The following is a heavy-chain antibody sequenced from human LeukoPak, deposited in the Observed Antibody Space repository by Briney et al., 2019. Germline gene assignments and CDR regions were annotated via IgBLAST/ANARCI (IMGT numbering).Heavy chain of an antibody. V-gene: IGHV3-33*06. CDR2: IWYDGSNK. CDR1: GFTFSSYG. J-gene: IGHJ4*02. Sequence: PGRSLRLSCAASGFTFSSYGMHWVRQAPGKGLEWVAVIWYDGSNKYYADSVKGRFTISRDNSKNTLYLQMNSPRAEDTAVYYCAKQQLGHFDYWGQGTLVTVSS. CDR3: AKQQLGHFDY. D-gene: IGHD6-13*01.